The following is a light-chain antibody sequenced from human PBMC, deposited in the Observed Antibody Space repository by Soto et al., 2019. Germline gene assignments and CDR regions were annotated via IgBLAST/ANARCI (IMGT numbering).Light chain of an antibody. V-gene: IGLV2-14*01. Sequence: QSALTQPASVSGSPGQSITISCTGTSSDVGGYNYVSWYQQHPGKAPKLMIYEVSNRPSGVSNRFSGSKSGNTASLTISGLQAEDEADYYCSSYTSSSTVVFVGGTKVTVL. CDR2: EVS. J-gene: IGLJ2*01. CDR1: SSDVGGYNY. CDR3: SSYTSSSTVV.